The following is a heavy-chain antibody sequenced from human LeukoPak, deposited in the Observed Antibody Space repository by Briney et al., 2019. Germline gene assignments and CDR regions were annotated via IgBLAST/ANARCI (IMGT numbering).Heavy chain of an antibody. D-gene: IGHD3-22*01. CDR3: ARVRYSDYYDSSGSFDY. J-gene: IGHJ4*02. CDR2: ISYDGSNK. Sequence: GGSLRLSCAASGFTFSSYAMHWVRQAPGKGLEWVAVISYDGSNKYYADSVKGRFTISRDNSKNTLYLQMNSLRAEDTAVYYCARVRYSDYYDSSGSFDYWGQGTLVTVSS. V-gene: IGHV3-30-3*01. CDR1: GFTFSSYA.